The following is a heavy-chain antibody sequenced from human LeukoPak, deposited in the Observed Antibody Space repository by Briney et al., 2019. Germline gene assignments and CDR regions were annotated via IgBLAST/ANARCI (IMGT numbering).Heavy chain of an antibody. CDR3: TTDPHYYDSGGYFFPPLS. V-gene: IGHV3-15*01. CDR2: IKSKADGGTT. J-gene: IGHJ4*02. Sequence: GGSLRLSCAASGFTFDNAWMSWVRQAPGKGLEWVGRIKSKADGGTTDYAAPVKGRFTISRDDSKNTLYPQMNSLKTEDTAVYYCTTDPHYYDSGGYFFPPLSWGQGTLVTVSS. D-gene: IGHD3-22*01. CDR1: GFTFDNAW.